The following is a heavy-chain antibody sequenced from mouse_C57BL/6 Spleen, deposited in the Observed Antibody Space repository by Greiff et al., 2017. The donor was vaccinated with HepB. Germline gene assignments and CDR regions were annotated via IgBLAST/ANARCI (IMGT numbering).Heavy chain of an antibody. CDR2: ISSGSSTI. V-gene: IGHV5-17*01. Sequence: EVQLVESGGGLVKPGGSLKLSCAASGFTFSDYGMHWVRQAPEKGLEWVAYISSGSSTIYYADTVKGRFTISRDNAKNTLFLQMTSLRSEDTAMYYCASRDLLLRYMDYWGQGTSVTVSS. D-gene: IGHD1-1*01. CDR3: ASRDLLLRYMDY. CDR1: GFTFSDYG. J-gene: IGHJ4*01.